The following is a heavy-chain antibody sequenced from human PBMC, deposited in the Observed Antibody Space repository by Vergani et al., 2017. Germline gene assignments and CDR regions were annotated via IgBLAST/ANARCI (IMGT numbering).Heavy chain of an antibody. CDR3: ARRNYYDSSVPPPLGAFDI. CDR1: GGTFSSYA. CDR2: IIPIFGTA. V-gene: IGHV1-69*01. D-gene: IGHD3-22*01. Sequence: QVQLVQSGAEVKKPGSSVKVSCKASGGTFSSYAISWVRQAPGQGLEWMGGIIPIFGTANYAQKFQGRVTITADESTSTAYMELSSLRSEDTAVYYCARRNYYDSSVPPPLGAFDIWGQGTMVTVSS. J-gene: IGHJ3*02.